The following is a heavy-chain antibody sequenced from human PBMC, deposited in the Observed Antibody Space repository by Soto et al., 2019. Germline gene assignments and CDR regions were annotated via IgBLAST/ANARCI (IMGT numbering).Heavy chain of an antibody. CDR3: ERVSRYCSGGSCYFLPGIDY. CDR1: GGTFSSYA. Sequence: QVQLVQSGAEVKKPGSSVKVSCKASGGTFSSYAISWVRQAPGQGLEWMGGIIPIFGTANYAQKFQGRVTITADESTSTAYMELSSLGSEDTALYYCERVSRYCSGGSCYFLPGIDYWGRGTLVTVSS. D-gene: IGHD2-15*01. V-gene: IGHV1-69*12. J-gene: IGHJ4*02. CDR2: IIPIFGTA.